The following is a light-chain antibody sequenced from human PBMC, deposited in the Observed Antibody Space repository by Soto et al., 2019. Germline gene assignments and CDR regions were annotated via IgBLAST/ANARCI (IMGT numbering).Light chain of an antibody. Sequence: QSVLAQPPSASGTPGQRVTISCSGSSSNIGSNSANWYQQFPGTAPKLLIYNYAQRPSGAPDRFSGSKSGTSASLAISGLQSDDEAVYYCASWDDTPYVFATGTKVTVL. V-gene: IGLV1-44*01. CDR2: NYA. CDR3: ASWDDTPYV. J-gene: IGLJ1*01. CDR1: SSNIGSNS.